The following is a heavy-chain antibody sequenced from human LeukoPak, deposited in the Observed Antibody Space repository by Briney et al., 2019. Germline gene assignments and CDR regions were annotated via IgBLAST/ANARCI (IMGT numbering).Heavy chain of an antibody. CDR2: INHSEST. Sequence: SETLSLTCAVYGGSFSGYYWSWIRQPPGKGLEWIGEINHSESTNYNPSLKSRVTISVDTSKNQFSLKLSSVTAADTAVYYCARGRRSLPYGSGSYYSWGQGTLVTVSS. J-gene: IGHJ5*02. D-gene: IGHD3-10*01. CDR3: ARGRRSLPYGSGSYYS. CDR1: GGSFSGYY. V-gene: IGHV4-34*01.